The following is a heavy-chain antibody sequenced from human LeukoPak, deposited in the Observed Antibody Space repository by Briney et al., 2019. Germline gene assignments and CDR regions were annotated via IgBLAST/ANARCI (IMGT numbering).Heavy chain of an antibody. CDR3: ARVRVGGSGGDLDY. CDR2: INHDGSEK. CDR1: GFTFSSYW. Sequence: PGGSLRLSCAASGFTFSSYWMTWVRQAPGKGLDWVANINHDGSEKYYVDSVKGRFTISRDNAKNSLYLQLNSLRAEDTAVYYCARVRVGGSGGDLDYWGQGTLVAVS. V-gene: IGHV3-7*05. J-gene: IGHJ4*02. D-gene: IGHD1-26*01.